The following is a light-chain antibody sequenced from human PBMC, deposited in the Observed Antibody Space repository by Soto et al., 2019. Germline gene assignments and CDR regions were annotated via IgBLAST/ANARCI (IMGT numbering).Light chain of an antibody. V-gene: IGKV3-20*01. J-gene: IGKJ1*01. Sequence: GEMATLSCRASQSISYYLAWYQQRPGQAPRLLIYAASYRATGIPDRFSGSGSGTDFTLTISRLEPEDFAVYYCQQYGSSPRTFGQGTKVDIK. CDR1: QSISYY. CDR2: AAS. CDR3: QQYGSSPRT.